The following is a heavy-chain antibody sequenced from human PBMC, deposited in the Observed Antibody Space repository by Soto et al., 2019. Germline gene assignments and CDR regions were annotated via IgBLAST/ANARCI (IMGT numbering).Heavy chain of an antibody. CDR1: GGSFSGYY. CDR2: INHSGST. Sequence: SETLSLTCAVYGGSFSGYYWSWIRQPPWKGLEWIGEINHSGSTNYNPSLKSRVTISVDTSKNQFSLKLSSVTAADTAVYYCARFYGSGTYYFDYWGQGTLVTVSS. J-gene: IGHJ4*02. CDR3: ARFYGSGTYYFDY. V-gene: IGHV4-34*01. D-gene: IGHD3-10*01.